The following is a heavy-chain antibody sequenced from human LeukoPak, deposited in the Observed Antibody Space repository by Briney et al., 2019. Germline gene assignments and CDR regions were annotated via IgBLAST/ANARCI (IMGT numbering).Heavy chain of an antibody. CDR1: GGSITSTTW. V-gene: IGHV4-4*02. CDR2: IFHSGGT. Sequence: SGTLSLICAVSGGSITSTTWWTWVRQPPGKSLEWIGEIFHSGGTNYNPSLKSRVTISVDKSRNQFSLNLTSVTAADTAVYYCAGIDSSTSAYYFDNWGQGTLITVSS. D-gene: IGHD3-22*01. J-gene: IGHJ4*02. CDR3: AGIDSSTSAYYFDN.